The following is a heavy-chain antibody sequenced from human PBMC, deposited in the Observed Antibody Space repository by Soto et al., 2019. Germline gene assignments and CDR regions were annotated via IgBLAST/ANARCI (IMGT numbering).Heavy chain of an antibody. CDR2: ISYSGGT. V-gene: IGHV4-31*03. D-gene: IGHD3-16*01. Sequence: QVQLQESGPGLVQPSQTLSLTCTVSGGSISSGGYYWSWIRQHPGTCLEWIGPISYSGGTYYNTSLKHRVTISVDASRNQFSLIVNSVTAADTAVYYCARGVLHWGQGTLVTVSS. CDR1: GGSISSGGYY. J-gene: IGHJ4*01. CDR3: ARGVLH.